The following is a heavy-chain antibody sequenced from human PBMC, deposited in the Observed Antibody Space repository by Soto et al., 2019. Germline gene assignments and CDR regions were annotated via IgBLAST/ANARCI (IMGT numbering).Heavy chain of an antibody. CDR2: INPSGGSA. Sequence: GASVKVSCKASGYIFTSYYMHWVRQAPGQGLECMGIINPSGGSASYTQKFQGRVTLTRDTSTSTVYMELSSLTSEDTAVHYCAKGWELRGYNYGMDVWGQGTMVTVSS. CDR3: AKGWELRGYNYGMDV. V-gene: IGHV1-46*01. J-gene: IGHJ6*02. CDR1: GYIFTSYY. D-gene: IGHD1-26*01.